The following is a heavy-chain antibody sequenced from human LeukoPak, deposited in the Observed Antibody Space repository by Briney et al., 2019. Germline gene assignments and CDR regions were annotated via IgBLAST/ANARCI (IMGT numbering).Heavy chain of an antibody. J-gene: IGHJ2*01. CDR2: IIPIFGTA. CDR1: GGSFNSYA. CDR3: ARSQPLAYFDL. Sequence: SVKVSCEASGGSFNSYAISWVRQAPGQGLEWMGGIIPIFGTANYAQKFQGRATITADKSTNTAYMELSSLRSEDTAVYYCARSQPLAYFDLWGRGTLVTVSS. V-gene: IGHV1-69*06.